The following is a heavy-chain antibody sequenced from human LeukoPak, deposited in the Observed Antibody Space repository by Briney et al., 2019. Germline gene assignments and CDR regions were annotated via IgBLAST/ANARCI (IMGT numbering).Heavy chain of an antibody. CDR2: IKQDGSEK. D-gene: IGHD3-10*01. V-gene: IGHV3-7*01. CDR1: GFTFSSYW. Sequence: GSLRLSCAASGFTFSSYWMSWVRQAPGKGLEWVANIKQDGSEKYYVDSVKGRFTISRDNAKNSLYLQMNSLRAEDTAVYYCAREGPYDSGSPLDYWGQGTLVTVSS. CDR3: AREGPYDSGSPLDY. J-gene: IGHJ4*02.